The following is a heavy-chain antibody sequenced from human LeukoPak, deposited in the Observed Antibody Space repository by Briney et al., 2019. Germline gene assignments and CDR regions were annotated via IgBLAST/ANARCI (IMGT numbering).Heavy chain of an antibody. V-gene: IGHV4-39*01. Sequence: PSETLSLTCTVSGGSISSSSYYWGWIRQPPGKGLEWIGSIYYSGSTYYNPSLKSRVTISVDTSKNQFSLKLSSVTAADTAVYYCARLRTWTTVTSPVYYFDYWGQGTLVTVSS. CDR2: IYYSGST. CDR1: GGSISSSSYY. J-gene: IGHJ4*02. D-gene: IGHD4-17*01. CDR3: ARLRTWTTVTSPVYYFDY.